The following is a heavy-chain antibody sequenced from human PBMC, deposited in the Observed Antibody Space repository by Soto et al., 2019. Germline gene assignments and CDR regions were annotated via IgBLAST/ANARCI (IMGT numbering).Heavy chain of an antibody. CDR3: AREGIYSSFDP. CDR1: GVSVTRSNW. V-gene: IGHV4-4*02. D-gene: IGHD5-12*01. J-gene: IGHJ5*02. CDR2: VYHSGST. Sequence: QVQLQESGPGLVKPSGTLALTCAVSGVSVTRSNWWSWVRQFPGKGLEWIGEVYHSGSTRYNPSLNSRVTLSVDISRNQFSLRLTSVTAADTAVYYCAREGIYSSFDPWGQGILVTVSS.